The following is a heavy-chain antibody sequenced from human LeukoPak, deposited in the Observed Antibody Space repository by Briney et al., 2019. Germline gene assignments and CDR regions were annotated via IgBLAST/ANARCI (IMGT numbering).Heavy chain of an antibody. V-gene: IGHV4-61*02. CDR3: ARYRLGWFDP. CDR1: GGSISSSDDF. Sequence: SETLSLTCTASGGSISSSDDFWSRIRQPAGKGLEWIGRINSRGSTNYNPSLKSRVTLSVDTSKNQFSLKLTSVTVADTAVYYCARYRLGWFDPWGQGTLVTVSS. D-gene: IGHD6-25*01. CDR2: INSRGST. J-gene: IGHJ5*02.